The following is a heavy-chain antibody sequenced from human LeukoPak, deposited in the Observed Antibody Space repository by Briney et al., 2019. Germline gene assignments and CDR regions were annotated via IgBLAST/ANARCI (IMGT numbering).Heavy chain of an antibody. CDR2: TSHSGST. CDR3: AAGYCSGGSCSYFDY. J-gene: IGHJ4*02. CDR1: GGSFSGYY. D-gene: IGHD2-15*01. V-gene: IGHV4-34*01. Sequence: SETLSLTCAVYGGSFSGYYWSWIRQPPGKGLEWIGETSHSGSTNYNPSLKSRVTISVDTPKNQFSLKLSSVTAADTAVYYCAAGYCSGGSCSYFDYWGQGTLVTVSS.